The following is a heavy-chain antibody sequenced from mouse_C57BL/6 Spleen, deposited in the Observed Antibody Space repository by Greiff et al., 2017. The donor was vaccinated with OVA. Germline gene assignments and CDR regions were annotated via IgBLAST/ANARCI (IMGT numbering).Heavy chain of an antibody. CDR2: ISGGGGNT. D-gene: IGHD1-2*01. CDR3: ANYYGPFAY. V-gene: IGHV5-9*01. J-gene: IGHJ3*01. CDR1: GFTFSSYT. Sequence: EVQLVESGGGLVKPGGSLKLSCAASGFTFSSYTMSWVRQTPEKRLEWVATISGGGGNTYYPDSVKGRFTISRDNAKNTLYLQMSSLRSEDTALYYCANYYGPFAYWGQGTLVTVSA.